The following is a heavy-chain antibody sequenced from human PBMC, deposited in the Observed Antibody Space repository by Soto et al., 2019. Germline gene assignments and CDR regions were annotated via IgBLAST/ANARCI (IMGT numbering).Heavy chain of an antibody. D-gene: IGHD5-18*01. CDR2: IYYSGST. CDR1: GGSISSYY. Sequence: PSETLSLTCTVSGGSISSYYWSWIRQPPGKGLEWIGYIYYSGSTNYSPSLKSRVTISVDTSKNQFSLKLSSVTAADTAVYYCARTPSSGYSYVNYYYYYGMDVWGQGTTVTVSS. CDR3: ARTPSSGYSYVNYYYYYGMDV. V-gene: IGHV4-59*01. J-gene: IGHJ6*02.